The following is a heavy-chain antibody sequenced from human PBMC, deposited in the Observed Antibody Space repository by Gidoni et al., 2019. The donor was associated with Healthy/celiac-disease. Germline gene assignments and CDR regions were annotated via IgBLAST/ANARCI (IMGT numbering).Heavy chain of an antibody. CDR2: ISYDGSNK. V-gene: IGHV3-30*18. Sequence: QVPLVESVGGVVQPGRSLRLSCAASGFTSSSYGMHWVRQAPGKGLEWVAVISYDGSNKYYADSVKGRFTISRDNSKNTLYLQMNSLRAEDTAVYYCAKVGHSSSWYGDYFDYWGQGTLVTVSS. CDR3: AKVGHSSSWYGDYFDY. D-gene: IGHD6-13*01. J-gene: IGHJ4*02. CDR1: GFTSSSYG.